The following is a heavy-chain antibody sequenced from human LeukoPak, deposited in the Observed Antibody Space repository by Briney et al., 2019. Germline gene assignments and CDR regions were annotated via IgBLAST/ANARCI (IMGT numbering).Heavy chain of an antibody. Sequence: PGGSLRLSCAASGFTFSSYGMHWVRQAPGKGLEWVAVISYDGSNKYYADSVKGRFTISRDNSKNTLYLQMNSLRSEDTAVYYCARANKFDPWGQGTLVTVSS. CDR2: ISYDGSNK. CDR3: ARANKFDP. D-gene: IGHD1/OR15-1a*01. J-gene: IGHJ5*02. CDR1: GFTFSSYG. V-gene: IGHV3-30*03.